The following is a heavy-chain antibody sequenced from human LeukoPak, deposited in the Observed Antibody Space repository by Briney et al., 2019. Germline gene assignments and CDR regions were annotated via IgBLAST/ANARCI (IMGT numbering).Heavy chain of an antibody. Sequence: GGSLRLSCAASGFTFSSYAMSWVRQAPGKGLEWVSAISGSGGSTYYADSVKGRFTISRDNSKNTLYLQINSLRAEDTAVYYCAKQPAPYYYDTFNGFDYWGQGTLVTVSS. D-gene: IGHD3-22*01. CDR1: GFTFSSYA. CDR2: ISGSGGST. CDR3: AKQPAPYYYDTFNGFDY. V-gene: IGHV3-23*01. J-gene: IGHJ4*02.